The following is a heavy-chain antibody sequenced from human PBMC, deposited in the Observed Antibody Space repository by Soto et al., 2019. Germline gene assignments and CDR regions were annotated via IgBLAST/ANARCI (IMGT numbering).Heavy chain of an antibody. D-gene: IGHD3-3*01. Sequence: PSETLSLTCAVYGGSFSGYYWSWIRQPPGKGLEWIGEINHSGSTNYNPSLKSRVTISVDTSKNQFSLKLSSVTAADTAVYYCARYDLSSFDYWGQETLVTVSS. CDR2: INHSGST. CDR1: GGSFSGYY. V-gene: IGHV4-34*01. CDR3: ARYDLSSFDY. J-gene: IGHJ4*02.